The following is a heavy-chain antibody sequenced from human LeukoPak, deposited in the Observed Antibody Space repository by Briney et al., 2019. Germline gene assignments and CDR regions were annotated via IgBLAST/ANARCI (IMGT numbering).Heavy chain of an antibody. J-gene: IGHJ5*02. CDR2: IYYSGST. CDR1: GGSISSGGYY. CDR3: ARLVAAARSNWFDP. V-gene: IGHV4-31*03. Sequence: SETLSLTCTVSGGSISSGGYYWSWIRQHPGEGLEWIGYIYYSGSTYYNPSLKSRVTISVDTSKNQFSLKLSSVTAADTAVYYCARLVAAARSNWFDPWGQGTLVTVSS. D-gene: IGHD2-15*01.